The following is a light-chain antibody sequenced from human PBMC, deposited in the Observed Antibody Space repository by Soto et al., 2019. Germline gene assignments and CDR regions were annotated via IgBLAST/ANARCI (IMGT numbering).Light chain of an antibody. V-gene: IGLV2-23*01. Sequence: QSAQTQPASVSGSPGQSITVSCTGTSSDVGSYNLVSWYQQHPGKAPKLMIYEDNKRPSGVSNRFSGSKSGNTASLTISGLQTEDEADYYCCSYAHSSTYVFGTGTKLTVL. J-gene: IGLJ1*01. CDR3: CSYAHSSTYV. CDR1: SSDVGSYNL. CDR2: EDN.